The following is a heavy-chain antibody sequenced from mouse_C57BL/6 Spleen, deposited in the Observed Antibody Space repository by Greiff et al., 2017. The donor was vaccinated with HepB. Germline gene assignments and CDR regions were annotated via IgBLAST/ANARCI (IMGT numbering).Heavy chain of an antibody. CDR3: ASSNFDY. CDR2: ISDGGSYT. Sequence: EVQVVESGGGLVKPGGSLKLSCAASGFTFSSYAMSWVRQTPEKRLEWVATISDGGSYTYYPDNVKGRFTISRDNAKNNLYLQMSHLKSEDTAMYYCASSNFDYWGQGTTLTVSS. V-gene: IGHV5-4*01. D-gene: IGHD1-1*01. J-gene: IGHJ2*01. CDR1: GFTFSSYA.